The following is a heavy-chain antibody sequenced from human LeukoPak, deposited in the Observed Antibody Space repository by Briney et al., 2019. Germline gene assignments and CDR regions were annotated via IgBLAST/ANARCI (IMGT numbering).Heavy chain of an antibody. D-gene: IGHD3-22*01. CDR3: ARDGYSSGYPIYNWFDP. V-gene: IGHV1-2*02. CDR2: INPNSGGT. CDR1: GYTFTGYY. J-gene: IGHJ5*02. Sequence: ASVKVSFKASGYTFTGYYMHWVRQAPGQGLEWMGWINPNSGGTNYAQKFQGRVTMTRDTSISTAYMELSRLRSDDTAVYYCARDGYSSGYPIYNWFDPWGQGTLVTVSS.